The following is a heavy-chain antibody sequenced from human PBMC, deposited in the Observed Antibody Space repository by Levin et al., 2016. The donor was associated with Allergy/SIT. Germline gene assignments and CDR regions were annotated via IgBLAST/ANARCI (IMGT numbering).Heavy chain of an antibody. V-gene: IGHV4-39*01. D-gene: IGHD6-13*01. Sequence: WIRQPPGKGLEWIGSIYYSGSTYYNPSLKSRVTISVDTSKNQFSLKLSSVTAADTAVYYCARHWRSLIAAAGATTFDYWGQGTLVTVSS. CDR3: ARHWRSLIAAAGATTFDY. CDR2: IYYSGST. J-gene: IGHJ4*02.